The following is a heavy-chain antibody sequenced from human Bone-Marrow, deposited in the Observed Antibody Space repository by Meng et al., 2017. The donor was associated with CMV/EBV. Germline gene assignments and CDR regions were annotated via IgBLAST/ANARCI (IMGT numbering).Heavy chain of an antibody. V-gene: IGHV1-69*01. Sequence: GTLTSEAIRWGRKAPGQGLEGMGGIIPIFGTANYAQKFQGRVTITADESTSTAYMELSSLRSEDTAVYYCASPVYYYDSSGYPLAYWGQGTLVTVSS. D-gene: IGHD3-22*01. CDR1: GTLTSEA. CDR2: IIPIFGTA. J-gene: IGHJ4*02. CDR3: ASPVYYYDSSGYPLAY.